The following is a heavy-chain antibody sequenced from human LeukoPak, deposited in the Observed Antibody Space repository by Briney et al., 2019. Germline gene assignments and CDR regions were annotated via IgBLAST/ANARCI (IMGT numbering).Heavy chain of an antibody. D-gene: IGHD3-22*01. CDR1: GYSFTSYW. Sequence: GESLKISCKGSGYSFTSYWISWVRQMPGKGLEWMGIIYPGDSDTRYSPSFQGQVTISADKSISTAYLQWSSLKASDTAMYYCARQSYYDSSGYYPPGYWGQGTLVTVSS. J-gene: IGHJ4*02. CDR3: ARQSYYDSSGYYPPGY. CDR2: IYPGDSDT. V-gene: IGHV5-51*01.